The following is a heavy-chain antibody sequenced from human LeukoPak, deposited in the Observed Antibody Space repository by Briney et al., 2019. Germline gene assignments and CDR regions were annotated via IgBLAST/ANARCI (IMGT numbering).Heavy chain of an antibody. CDR2: VSGSGGST. Sequence: QPGGSLRLSCAASGFTFSSYAMSWVRQAPGKGLEWVSVVSGSGGSTYYADSVKGRFTISRDNSKNTLYLQMNSLRAEDTAVYYCAKDLWFGELLYLPDYWGQGTLVTVSS. J-gene: IGHJ4*02. CDR1: GFTFSSYA. V-gene: IGHV3-23*01. D-gene: IGHD3-10*01. CDR3: AKDLWFGELLYLPDY.